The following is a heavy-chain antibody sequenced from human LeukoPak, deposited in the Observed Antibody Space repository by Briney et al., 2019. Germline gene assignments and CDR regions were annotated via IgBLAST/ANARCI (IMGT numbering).Heavy chain of an antibody. D-gene: IGHD2-21*02. CDR3: ANGWVTAITDN. Sequence: QSGGSLRLSCAASGFTFSSYAMSWVRQSPGKGLEWVSAISGSGSSTYYADSVKGRFTISRDNSTNTLYLQMNSLRAEDTAVYFCANGWVTAITDNWGQGTLVTISS. CDR1: GFTFSSYA. V-gene: IGHV3-23*01. CDR2: ISGSGSST. J-gene: IGHJ4*02.